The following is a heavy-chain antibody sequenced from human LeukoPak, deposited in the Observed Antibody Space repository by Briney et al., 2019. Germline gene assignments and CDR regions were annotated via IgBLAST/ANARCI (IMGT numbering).Heavy chain of an antibody. CDR2: IIPIFGTA. V-gene: IGHV1-69*13. Sequence: ASVKVSCTASGGTFTSYAISWGRQAPGQGLEWRGGIIPIFGTANYAQKFQGRVTITADESTSTAYMELSSLRSEDTAVYYCARVPYSLHYGSGSYSYYCYYYMDVWGKGTTVTISS. D-gene: IGHD3-10*01. J-gene: IGHJ6*03. CDR3: ARVPYSLHYGSGSYSYYCYYYMDV. CDR1: GGTFTSYA.